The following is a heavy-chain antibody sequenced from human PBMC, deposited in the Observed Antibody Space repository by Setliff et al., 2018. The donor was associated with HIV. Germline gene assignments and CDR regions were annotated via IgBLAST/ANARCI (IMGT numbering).Heavy chain of an antibody. CDR3: ARGFGYNNYEY. J-gene: IGHJ4*02. CDR2: IIPILGIT. Sequence: SVKVSCKASGGTFSSYGISWVRQAPGQGLEWMGGIIPILGITNYAQKFQGRVTINADISTSTAYMDLSRLRSEDTAVYYCARGFGYNNYEYWGQGTLVTVSS. V-gene: IGHV1-69*10. D-gene: IGHD4-4*01. CDR1: GGTFSSYG.